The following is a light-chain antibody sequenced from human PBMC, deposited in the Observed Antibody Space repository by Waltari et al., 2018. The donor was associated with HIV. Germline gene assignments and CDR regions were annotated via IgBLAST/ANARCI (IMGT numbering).Light chain of an antibody. V-gene: IGLV2-14*01. CDR2: EVS. J-gene: IGLJ3*02. CDR1: SNDVGGYKF. CDR3: TAHTSTSTWV. Sequence: QSALTQPASVSGSPGQSITISCTGTSNDVGGYKFVSWYQQPPGKAPKLIIYEVSNRPSGVSNRFSGSKSGNTASLTISGLQAEDEADYYCTAHTSTSTWVFGGGTKLTVL.